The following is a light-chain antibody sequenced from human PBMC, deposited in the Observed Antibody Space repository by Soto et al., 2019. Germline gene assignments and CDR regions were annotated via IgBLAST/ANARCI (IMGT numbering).Light chain of an antibody. V-gene: IGKV1-5*03. CDR3: QHFNSYPWT. J-gene: IGKJ1*01. CDR2: KAS. Sequence: DIQMTQSPSTLSSSVGDRVTIXXXASQSISSWLAWYQQKPGKAPKLLINKASSLESGVPSRFSGSGSGTEFTLTISSLQPDDFATYYCQHFNSYPWTFGQGTKVDIK. CDR1: QSISSW.